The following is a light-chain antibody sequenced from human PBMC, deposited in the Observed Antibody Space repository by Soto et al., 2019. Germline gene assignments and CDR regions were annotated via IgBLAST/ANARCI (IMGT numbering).Light chain of an antibody. J-gene: IGKJ1*01. V-gene: IGKV3-20*01. CDR1: QSISSGY. Sequence: EIVLTQSLGTLSLSPGERATLSCRASQSISSGYVAWYQQKPGQAPRLLIYAASSRATGIADRFRGSGSGRDFTLTISRLEPEDFAVYYCHQYGSSAWTFGQGTKVDIK. CDR2: AAS. CDR3: HQYGSSAWT.